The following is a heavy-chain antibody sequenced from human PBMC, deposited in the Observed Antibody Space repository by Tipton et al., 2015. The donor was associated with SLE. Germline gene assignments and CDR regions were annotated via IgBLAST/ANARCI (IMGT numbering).Heavy chain of an antibody. CDR2: VYESATT. D-gene: IGHD1-26*01. Sequence: TLSLTCFVSGGYITSDIYYWGWIRQPPGKGLEWIGSVYESATTYYNPSLKSRVTISVDTSKNQFSLKLRSVTAADTAVYFCARHGSGTYYSWFDPWGQGNLVTVSS. CDR3: ARHGSGTYYSWFDP. J-gene: IGHJ5*02. V-gene: IGHV4-39*07. CDR1: GGYITSDIYY.